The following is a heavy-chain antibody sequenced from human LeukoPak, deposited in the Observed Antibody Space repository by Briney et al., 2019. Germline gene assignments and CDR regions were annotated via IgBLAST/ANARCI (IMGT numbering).Heavy chain of an antibody. CDR1: GGSISSYY. CDR3: ATWGIAVAGTFDY. J-gene: IGHJ4*02. Sequence: PSETLSLTCTVSGGSISSYYWSWIRQPPGKGLEWIGYIYYSGSTNYNPSFKSRVAISVDTSKNQFSLKLSSVTAADTAVYYCATWGIAVAGTFDYWGQGTLVTVST. CDR2: IYYSGST. V-gene: IGHV4-59*08. D-gene: IGHD6-19*01.